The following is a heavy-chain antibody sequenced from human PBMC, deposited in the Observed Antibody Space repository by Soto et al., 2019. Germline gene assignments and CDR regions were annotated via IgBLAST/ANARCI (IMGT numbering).Heavy chain of an antibody. J-gene: IGHJ6*02. D-gene: IGHD5-12*01. V-gene: IGHV1-18*01. CDR3: AIEGVAPYYYYGIDV. CDR2: ISTYNGDT. CDR1: GYTFTRSG. Sequence: GASVKVSCKASGYTFTRSGISWVRQAPGQGLEWMGWISTYNGDTNYAQTFQGRVTMTTDTSTSTVHMEVRSLRSDDTAVYYCAIEGVAPYYYYGIDVRAQRTPVTGSS.